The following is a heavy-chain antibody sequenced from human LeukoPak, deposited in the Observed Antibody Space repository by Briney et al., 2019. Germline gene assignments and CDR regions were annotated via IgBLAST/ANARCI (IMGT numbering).Heavy chain of an antibody. Sequence: SETLSLTCTVSGGPMSSYYWSWIRQPPGKRVAGIGYIYYSGSTNYNPSLKSRVTISVDTSKNQFSLKLSSVTAADTAVYYCARGGRKYSGSHPQDYWGQGTLVTVSS. D-gene: IGHD1-26*01. J-gene: IGHJ4*02. CDR2: IYYSGST. V-gene: IGHV4-59*01. CDR1: GGPMSSYY. CDR3: ARGGRKYSGSHPQDY.